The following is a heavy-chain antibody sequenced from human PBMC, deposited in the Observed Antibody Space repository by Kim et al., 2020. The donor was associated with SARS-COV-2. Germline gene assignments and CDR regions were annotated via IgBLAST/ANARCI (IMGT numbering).Heavy chain of an antibody. D-gene: IGHD3-22*01. Sequence: GGSLRLSCSASGFTFSSYAMHWVRQAPRKGLEYVSAISSNGGSTYYADSVKGRFTISRDNSKNTLYLQMSSLRAEDTAVYYCVKDLESYYYDSSGAVWGQGTTVTVSS. CDR1: GFTFSSYA. CDR2: ISSNGGST. CDR3: VKDLESYYYDSSGAV. J-gene: IGHJ6*02. V-gene: IGHV3-64D*09.